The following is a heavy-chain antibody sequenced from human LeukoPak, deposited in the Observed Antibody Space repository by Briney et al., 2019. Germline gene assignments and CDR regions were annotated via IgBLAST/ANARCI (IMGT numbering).Heavy chain of an antibody. J-gene: IGHJ3*02. V-gene: IGHV3-30*03. CDR1: GFTFSSYG. CDR2: ISYDGSNK. CDR3: ARGTQDIVVVPLFDI. Sequence: PGGSLRLSCAASGFTFSSYGMHWVRQAPGKGLEWVAVISYDGSNKYYADSVKGRFTISRDNSKNTLYLQMNSLRAEDTAVYYCARGTQDIVVVPLFDIWGQGTMVTVSS. D-gene: IGHD2-2*01.